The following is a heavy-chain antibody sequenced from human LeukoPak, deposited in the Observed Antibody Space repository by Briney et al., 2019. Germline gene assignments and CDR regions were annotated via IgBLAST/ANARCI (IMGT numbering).Heavy chain of an antibody. D-gene: IGHD1-26*01. CDR1: GFTFSSYW. CDR2: IKQDGSEK. Sequence: GGSLRLSCAASGFTFSSYWMSGLRQAPGKGLEWVANIKQDGSEKYYVDSVKGRFTISRDNATNSLYLKMNSLRAEDTAVYYCAGSGSYNYWGQGTLVTVSS. CDR3: AGSGSYNY. J-gene: IGHJ4*02. V-gene: IGHV3-7*01.